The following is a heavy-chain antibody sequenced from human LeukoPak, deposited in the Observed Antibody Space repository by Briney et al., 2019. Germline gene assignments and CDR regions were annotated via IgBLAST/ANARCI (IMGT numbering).Heavy chain of an antibody. Sequence: ASVKVSCKASGGTFSSYAISWVRQAPGQGLEWMGRIIPIFGTANYAQKFQGRVTMTADTSTDTAYMELSSLRSEDTAVYYCATVPTYYYGSGSYYVDYWGQGTLVTVSS. CDR3: ATVPTYYYGSGSYYVDY. J-gene: IGHJ4*02. CDR2: IIPIFGTA. V-gene: IGHV1-69*06. CDR1: GGTFSSYA. D-gene: IGHD3-10*01.